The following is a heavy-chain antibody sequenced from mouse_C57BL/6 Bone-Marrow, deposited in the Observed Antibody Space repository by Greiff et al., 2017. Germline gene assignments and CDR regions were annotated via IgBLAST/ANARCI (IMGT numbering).Heavy chain of an antibody. J-gene: IGHJ4*01. CDR3: AKRDGCSYPYYAMDY. CDR1: GFSLTSYG. V-gene: IGHV2-9*01. CDR2: IWGGGST. D-gene: IGHD1-1*01. Sequence: VQLQESGPGLVAPSQSLSITCTVSGFSLTSYGVDWVRQPPGKGLEWLGVIWGGGSTNYNSALMSSLSTSKDNSKSQVFLKMSRLPTDDTAMYYCAKRDGCSYPYYAMDYWGQGTSVTVSS.